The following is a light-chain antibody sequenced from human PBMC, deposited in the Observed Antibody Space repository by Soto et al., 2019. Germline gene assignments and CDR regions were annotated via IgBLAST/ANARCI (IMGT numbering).Light chain of an antibody. Sequence: IQMTQSPSTLSASVGDRVTITCRASQSISSWLAWYQQKPGKAPKLLIYDASSLESGVPSRFSGSGSGTEFTLTISSLQPDDIATYYCQHYNSYPWTFGQGTKVDIK. CDR1: QSISSW. CDR3: QHYNSYPWT. V-gene: IGKV1-5*01. J-gene: IGKJ1*01. CDR2: DAS.